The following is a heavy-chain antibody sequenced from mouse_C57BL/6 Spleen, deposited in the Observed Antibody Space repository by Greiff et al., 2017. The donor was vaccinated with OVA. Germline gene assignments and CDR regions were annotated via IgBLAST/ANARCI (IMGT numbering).Heavy chain of an antibody. Sequence: VQLQQSGAELVRPGSSVKLSCKASGYTFTSYWMHWVKQRPIQGLEWIGNIDPSDSETHYNQKFKDKATLTVDKSSSTAYMQLSSLTSEDSAVYYCARSITTVVGGMDYWGQGTSVTVSS. J-gene: IGHJ4*01. V-gene: IGHV1-52*01. CDR2: IDPSDSET. CDR1: GYTFTSYW. D-gene: IGHD1-1*01. CDR3: ARSITTVVGGMDY.